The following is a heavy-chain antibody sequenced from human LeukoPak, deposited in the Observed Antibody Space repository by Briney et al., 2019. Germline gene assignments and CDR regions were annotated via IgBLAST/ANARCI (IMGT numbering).Heavy chain of an antibody. V-gene: IGHV1-2*02. CDR1: GYTFTGYY. D-gene: IGHD3-3*01. Sequence: GASVKVSCKASGYTFTGYYMHWVRQAPGQGPEWMGWITPNSGGTNYAQKFQGRVTMTRDTSISTAYMELSRLRSDDTAVYYCASGSGYYPGWFDYWGQGTLVTVSS. CDR3: ASGSGYYPGWFDY. J-gene: IGHJ4*02. CDR2: ITPNSGGT.